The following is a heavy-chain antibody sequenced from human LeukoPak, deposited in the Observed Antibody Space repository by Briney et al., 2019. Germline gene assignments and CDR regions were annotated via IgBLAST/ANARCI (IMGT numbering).Heavy chain of an antibody. J-gene: IGHJ4*02. Sequence: SETLSLTCTVSGGSISSYYWSWIRQPPGKGLEWIGYIYYSGSTNYNPSLKSRVTISVDTSKNQFSLKLYSVTAADTAVYYCARGQLSSGWYAHFDYWGQGTLVTVSS. V-gene: IGHV4-59*01. CDR1: GGSISSYY. D-gene: IGHD6-19*01. CDR3: ARGQLSSGWYAHFDY. CDR2: IYYSGST.